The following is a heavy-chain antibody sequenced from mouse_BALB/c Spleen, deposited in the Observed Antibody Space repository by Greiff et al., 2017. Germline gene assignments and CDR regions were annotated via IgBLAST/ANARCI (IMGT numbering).Heavy chain of an antibody. V-gene: IGHV5-6*01. Sequence: EVQLQESGGDLVKPGGSLKLSCAASGFTFSSYGMSWVRQTPDKRLEWVATISSGGSYTYYPDSVKGRFTISRDNAKNTLYLQMSSLKSEDTAMYYCARRATTAYYFDYWGQGTTLTVSS. D-gene: IGHD1-2*01. CDR3: ARRATTAYYFDY. J-gene: IGHJ2*01. CDR2: ISSGGSYT. CDR1: GFTFSSYG.